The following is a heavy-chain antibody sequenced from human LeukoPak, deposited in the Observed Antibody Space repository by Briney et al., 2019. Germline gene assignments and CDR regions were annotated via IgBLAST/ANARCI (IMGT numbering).Heavy chain of an antibody. CDR1: GFTFSNYN. V-gene: IGHV3-21*01. J-gene: IGHJ4*02. Sequence: GGSLRLSCVVSGFTFSNYNMNWVRQAPGKGLEWVSSIGRSGTYIYYADSVTGRFTISRDNAKNSLYLQMSSLRAEDTAVYFCARRASTERGHSYGLDYWGQGALVTVSS. D-gene: IGHD5-18*01. CDR2: IGRSGTYI. CDR3: ARRASTERGHSYGLDY.